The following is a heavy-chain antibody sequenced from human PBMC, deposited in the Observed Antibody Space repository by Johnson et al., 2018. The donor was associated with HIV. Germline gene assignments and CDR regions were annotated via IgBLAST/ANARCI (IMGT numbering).Heavy chain of an antibody. Sequence: QVQVVESGGGVVQPGGSLRLSCAASGFTFSNYGMHWVRQAPGKGLEWVAVIWYDGSNKYYADSVKGRFTISRDNSKNTLYLQMNSLRAEDTAVYYCAKDRRELPSPFDIWGQGTMVTVSS. CDR1: GFTFSNYG. CDR3: AKDRRELPSPFDI. D-gene: IGHD1-7*01. J-gene: IGHJ3*02. CDR2: IWYDGSNK. V-gene: IGHV3-30*02.